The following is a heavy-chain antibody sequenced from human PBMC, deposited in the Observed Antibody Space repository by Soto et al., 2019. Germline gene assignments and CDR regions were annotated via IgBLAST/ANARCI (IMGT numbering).Heavy chain of an antibody. CDR2: INAGNGNT. CDR1: GYTFTSYA. V-gene: IGHV1-3*01. J-gene: IGHJ6*02. Sequence: QVQLVQSGAEVKKPGASVKVSCKASGYTFTSYAMHWVRQAPGQRLEWLGWINAGNGNTKYSQKFQGRVTITRDTSASTAYMELSSLRSEDTAVYYCARTVGYYYGMDVWGQGTTVTVSS. CDR3: ARTVGYYYGMDV. D-gene: IGHD4-17*01.